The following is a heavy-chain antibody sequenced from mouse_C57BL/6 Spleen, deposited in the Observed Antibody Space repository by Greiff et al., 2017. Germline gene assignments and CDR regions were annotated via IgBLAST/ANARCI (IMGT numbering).Heavy chain of an antibody. CDR2: IDPETGGT. V-gene: IGHV1-15*01. D-gene: IGHD1-2*01. CDR3: TRDGPDY. CDR1: GYTFTDYE. Sequence: VHLVESGAELVRPGASVTLSCKASGYTFTDYEMHWVKQTPVHGLEWIGAIDPETGGTAYNQKFKGKAILTADKSSSTAYMELRSLTSEDSAVYYCTRDGPDYWGQGTTPTVSS. J-gene: IGHJ2*01.